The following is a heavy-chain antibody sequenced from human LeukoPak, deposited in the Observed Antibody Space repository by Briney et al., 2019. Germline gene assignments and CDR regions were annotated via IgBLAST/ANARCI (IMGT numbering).Heavy chain of an antibody. V-gene: IGHV4-61*02. CDR1: GGSISSGRYN. CDR3: ARDGGYSGYDYQALQYYYYYYMDV. CDR2: IDTSGST. D-gene: IGHD5-12*01. Sequence: SETLCLTCTVSGGSISSGRYNWAWIRQPAGKGLEWIGRIDTSGSTNYSPSRKSRVTISVDTSKNQFSLKLSSVTAADTAVYYCARDGGYSGYDYQALQYYYYYYMDVWGKGTTVTISS. J-gene: IGHJ6*03.